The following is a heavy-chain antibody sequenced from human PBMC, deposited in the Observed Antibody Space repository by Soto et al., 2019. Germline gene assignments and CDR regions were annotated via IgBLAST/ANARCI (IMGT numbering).Heavy chain of an antibody. CDR3: ARGQAPVIHSSFEI. Sequence: QMQLVESGGGVVQPGTSLRVSCEVSGFPFSSYGMHWVRQAPGKGLEWVGAMSSEGNSQDYGDSVRGRFSISRDNSKKTLYLQMNSLRGDDTAVYYCARGQAPVIHSSFEIWGEGTVVTVSS. J-gene: IGHJ3*02. CDR2: MSSEGNSQ. V-gene: IGHV3-30*03. CDR1: GFPFSSYG.